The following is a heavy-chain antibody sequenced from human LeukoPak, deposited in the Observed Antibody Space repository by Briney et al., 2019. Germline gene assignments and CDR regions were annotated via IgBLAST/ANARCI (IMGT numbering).Heavy chain of an antibody. J-gene: IGHJ5*02. Sequence: GGSLRLSCAASGFAFSDAWMSWVRQAPGRGPEWVSVIYSGGKTYYADSVKGRFTISRDNSKNTLYLQMNSLRAEDTAVYYCARDRGWFDPWGLGTLVTVSS. CDR3: ARDRGWFDP. V-gene: IGHV3-66*01. CDR2: IYSGGKT. CDR1: GFAFSDAW.